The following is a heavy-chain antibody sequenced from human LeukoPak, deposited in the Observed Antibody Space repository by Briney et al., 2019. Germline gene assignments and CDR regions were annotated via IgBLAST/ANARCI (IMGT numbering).Heavy chain of an antibody. J-gene: IGHJ6*03. Sequence: ASVTVSCKASGYTFTIHWVRQAPGPGLEWMGIINPSGGSTSYAQKFQGRVTMTRDTSTSTVYMELSSLRSEDTAVYYCARSSGRSPNREYMDVWGKGTTVTVSS. D-gene: IGHD1-14*01. CDR3: ARSSGRSPNREYMDV. CDR1: GYTFT. CDR2: INPSGGST. V-gene: IGHV1-46*01.